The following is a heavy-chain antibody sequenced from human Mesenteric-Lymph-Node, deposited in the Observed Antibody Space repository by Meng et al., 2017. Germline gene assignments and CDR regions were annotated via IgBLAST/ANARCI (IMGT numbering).Heavy chain of an antibody. J-gene: IGHJ5*02. Sequence: SETLSLTCTVSGGSISSYYWSWIRQPPGKGLEWIGHIYYSGSTNYNPSLKSRVTISVDTSKNQFSLKLSSVTAADTAVYYCARVEITRSYYYDSSGSWFDPWGQGTLVTVSS. CDR2: IYYSGST. CDR3: ARVEITRSYYYDSSGSWFDP. CDR1: GGSISSYY. D-gene: IGHD3-22*01. V-gene: IGHV4-59*01.